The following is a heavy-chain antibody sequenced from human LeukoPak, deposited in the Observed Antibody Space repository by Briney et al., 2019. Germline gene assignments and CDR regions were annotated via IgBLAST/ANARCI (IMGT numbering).Heavy chain of an antibody. CDR2: IYYTGST. Sequence: PSETLSLTCAVSGYSISSGFYWGWIRQTPGKGLEWIGYIYYTGSTKYNPSLKSRVTISIDTSKNQFSLRLSSVTTADTAIYYCARRDSSVWYLDYWGQGTLVTVSS. D-gene: IGHD6-19*01. V-gene: IGHV4-38-2*01. J-gene: IGHJ4*02. CDR1: GYSISSGFY. CDR3: ARRDSSVWYLDY.